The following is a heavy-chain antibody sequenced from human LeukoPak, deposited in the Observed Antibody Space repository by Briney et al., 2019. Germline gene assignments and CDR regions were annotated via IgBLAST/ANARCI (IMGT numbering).Heavy chain of an antibody. Sequence: PSETLSLTRTVSGGSISSGGYYWSWIRQHPGKGLEWIGYIYYSGSTYYNPSLKSRVTISVDTSKNQFSLKLSSVTAADTAVYYCARISMIVVVSSDQYYFDYWGQGTLVTVSS. D-gene: IGHD3-22*01. CDR1: GGSISSGGYY. J-gene: IGHJ4*02. CDR2: IYYSGST. V-gene: IGHV4-31*03. CDR3: ARISMIVVVSSDQYYFDY.